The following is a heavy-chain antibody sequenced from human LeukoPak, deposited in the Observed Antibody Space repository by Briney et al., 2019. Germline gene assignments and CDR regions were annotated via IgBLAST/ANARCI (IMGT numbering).Heavy chain of an antibody. V-gene: IGHV1-3*03. J-gene: IGHJ4*02. CDR3: ARDHGDTAMVDYFDY. D-gene: IGHD5-18*01. CDR1: GYTFTSYA. Sequence: ASVKVSCKASGYTFTSYAMHWVRQAPGQRLEWMGWINAGNGNTKYSQEFQGRVTITRDTSASTAYMELSSLRSEDMAVYYCARDHGDTAMVDYFDYWGQGTLVTVSS. CDR2: INAGNGNT.